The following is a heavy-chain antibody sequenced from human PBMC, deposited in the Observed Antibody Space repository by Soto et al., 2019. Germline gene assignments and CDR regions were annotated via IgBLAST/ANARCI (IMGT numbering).Heavy chain of an antibody. CDR2: ISAYNGNT. V-gene: IGHV1-18*01. Sequence: GASVKVSCKASGYTFTSYGISWVRQAPGQGLEWMGWISAYNGNTNYAQKLQGRVTMTTDTSTSTAYMELRSLRSDDTAVYYCARDPASRGWYWGAFDIWGQGTMVTVS. CDR1: GYTFTSYG. J-gene: IGHJ3*02. D-gene: IGHD6-19*01. CDR3: ARDPASRGWYWGAFDI.